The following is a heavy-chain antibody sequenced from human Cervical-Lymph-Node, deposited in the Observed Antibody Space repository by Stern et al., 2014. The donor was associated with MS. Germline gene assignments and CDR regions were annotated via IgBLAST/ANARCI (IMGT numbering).Heavy chain of an antibody. V-gene: IGHV1-46*01. CDR3: ARGRGVTTVLDY. Sequence: VQLVQSGAEVRKPGASVNVSCKASGYTFSNYYVHWVRQAPGQGLEWMGKVNPRSGRTSHAQKFQGRVTMTSDTSTSTVYMELGSLRSEDTAVYYCARGRGVTTVLDYWGQGTLVTVSS. CDR2: VNPRSGRT. J-gene: IGHJ4*02. D-gene: IGHD1-1*01. CDR1: GYTFSNYY.